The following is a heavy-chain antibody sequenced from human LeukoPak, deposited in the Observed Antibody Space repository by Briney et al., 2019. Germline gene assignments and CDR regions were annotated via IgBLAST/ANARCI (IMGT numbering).Heavy chain of an antibody. Sequence: SETLSLTCTVSGGSISSGTFYWSWIRQPAGKGLEWIGRIYSSGSTNYNPSLKSRVTISVDTSKNQFSLKLSSVTAADTAVYYCARASALSNWFDPWGQGTLVTVSS. CDR1: GGSISSGTFY. CDR2: IYSSGST. J-gene: IGHJ5*02. CDR3: ARASALSNWFDP. V-gene: IGHV4-61*02.